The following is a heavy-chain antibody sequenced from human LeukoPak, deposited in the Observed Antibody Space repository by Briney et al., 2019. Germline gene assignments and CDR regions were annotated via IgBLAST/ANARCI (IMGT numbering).Heavy chain of an antibody. Sequence: GGSLKLSLAASGLTFSSYSMNWVRQAPGKGLEWVSYISSGSSTIYYADSVKGRFTISRDNAENSLYLQMNSLRVEDTAVFYCARGAVAGIYHFDFWGQGTLVTVSS. CDR3: ARGAVAGIYHFDF. V-gene: IGHV3-48*04. CDR2: ISSGSSTI. CDR1: GLTFSSYS. J-gene: IGHJ4*02. D-gene: IGHD6-19*01.